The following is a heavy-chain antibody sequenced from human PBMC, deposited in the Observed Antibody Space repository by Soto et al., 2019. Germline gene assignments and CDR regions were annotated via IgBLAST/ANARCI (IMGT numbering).Heavy chain of an antibody. J-gene: IGHJ1*01. CDR1: GFTFSTYA. Sequence: EGQVVESGGDLVQPGDSLTISCAASGFTFSTYAMSWVRQAPGKGLEWVSGIHKTGTITFYADSVKGRFTISRDKSKNTLYLHMRSLRDGDTAVYYCVRDLNYNCFFALWGQGSLVTVSS. V-gene: IGHV3-23*05. CDR2: IHKTGTIT. D-gene: IGHD1-20*01. CDR3: VRDLNYNCFFAL.